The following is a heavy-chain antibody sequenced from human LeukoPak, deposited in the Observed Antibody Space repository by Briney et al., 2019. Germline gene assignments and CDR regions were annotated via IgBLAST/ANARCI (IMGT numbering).Heavy chain of an antibody. CDR2: ISSSSSTI. V-gene: IGHV3-48*01. D-gene: IGHD3-3*01. J-gene: IGHJ6*02. Sequence: PGGSLRLSCAASGFTFSSSSMNWVRQAPGKGLEWVSYISSSSSTIYYADSVKGRFTISRDNAKSSLYLQMNSLRAEDTALYYCASESRPDFWSDSYAMDVWGQGTTVTVSS. CDR1: GFTFSSSS. CDR3: ASESRPDFWSDSYAMDV.